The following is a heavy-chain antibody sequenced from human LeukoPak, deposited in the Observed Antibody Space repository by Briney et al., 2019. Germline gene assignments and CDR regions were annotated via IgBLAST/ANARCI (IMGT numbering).Heavy chain of an antibody. CDR3: ARASFQRWLQLGGD. V-gene: IGHV3-11*04. D-gene: IGHD5-24*01. Sequence: GGSLRLSCAASGFTFSDYYMSWVRQAPGKGLEWVSYISSSSSTIYYADSVKGRFTISRDNAKNSLYLQMNSLRDEDTAVHYCARASFQRWLQLGGDWGQGALVTVSS. J-gene: IGHJ4*02. CDR2: ISSSSSTI. CDR1: GFTFSDYY.